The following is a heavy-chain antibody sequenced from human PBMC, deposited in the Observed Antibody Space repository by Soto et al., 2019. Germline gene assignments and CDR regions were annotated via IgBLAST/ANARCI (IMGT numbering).Heavy chain of an antibody. J-gene: IGHJ4*01. D-gene: IGHD3-10*01. Sequence: GGSLRLSCEASRFTFSSYGMTWVRQAPGKGLEWVSAISGDGGSTYYADSVKGRFTISRDNSKDTLYLQINSLRAEDTAIYYCAKDRSGGTYFDAWGQGTLVTVSS. CDR1: RFTFSSYG. V-gene: IGHV3-23*01. CDR3: AKDRSGGTYFDA. CDR2: ISGDGGST.